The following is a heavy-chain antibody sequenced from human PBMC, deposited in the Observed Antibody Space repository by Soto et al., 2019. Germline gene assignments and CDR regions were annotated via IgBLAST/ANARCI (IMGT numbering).Heavy chain of an antibody. J-gene: IGHJ4*02. CDR1: GFTFSSYA. CDR3: AKEDLGDYFVY. CDR2: ISGGGGST. D-gene: IGHD3-16*01. Sequence: GGSLRLSCAASGFTFSSYAMSWVRQAPGKGLQWVSTISGGGGSTYYADSVKGRFTISRDNSKNTVYLQMNSLRAEDTAVYYCAKEDLGDYFVYWGQVTLVTVSS. V-gene: IGHV3-23*01.